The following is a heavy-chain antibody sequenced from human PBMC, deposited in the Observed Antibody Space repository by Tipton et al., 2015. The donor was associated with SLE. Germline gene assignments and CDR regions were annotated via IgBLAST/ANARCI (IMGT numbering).Heavy chain of an antibody. CDR1: GFTFSNAW. CDR3: ARGGCGTTSCLDY. Sequence: SLRLSCAASGFTFSNAWMTWVRQAPGKGLEWVSRIHSDGRETNYADSVEGRFTISRDNAKNTLYLQMSSLRAEDTAEYYCARGGCGTTSCLDYGGQGTLATVSS. CDR2: IHSDGRET. V-gene: IGHV3-74*01. D-gene: IGHD2-2*01. J-gene: IGHJ4*02.